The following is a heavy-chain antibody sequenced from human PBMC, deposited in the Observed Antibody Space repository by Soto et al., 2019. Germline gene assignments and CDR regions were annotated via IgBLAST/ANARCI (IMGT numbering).Heavy chain of an antibody. CDR3: ATAIGRTDGANFDP. D-gene: IGHD3-10*01. J-gene: IGHJ5*02. CDR1: GGTFSNYA. Sequence: QVQLVQSGAEVKKPGSSVKVSCKASGGTFSNYAVSWVRQAPGQGLEWMGGIIPIFGTSNYAQKFQGRVTITADESTSKAYMELISPISAASAVYYCATAIGRTDGANFDPWGQGTLVTVSS. CDR2: IIPIFGTS. V-gene: IGHV1-69*12.